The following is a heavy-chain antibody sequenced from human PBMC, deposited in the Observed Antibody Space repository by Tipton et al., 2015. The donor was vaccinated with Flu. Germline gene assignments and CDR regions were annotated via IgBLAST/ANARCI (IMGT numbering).Heavy chain of an antibody. D-gene: IGHD3-9*01. V-gene: IGHV4-34*01. CDR3: ARVGHDILTGYSSPHWYFYL. J-gene: IGHJ2*01. CDR1: GGSFSGYY. CDR2: INHSGST. Sequence: TLSLTCAVYGGSFSGYYWSWIRQPPGKGLEWIGEINHSGSTNYNPSLKSRVTISVDTSKNQFSLKLSSVTAADTVVYYCARVGHDILTGYSSPHWYFYLWGRGTLVTVSS.